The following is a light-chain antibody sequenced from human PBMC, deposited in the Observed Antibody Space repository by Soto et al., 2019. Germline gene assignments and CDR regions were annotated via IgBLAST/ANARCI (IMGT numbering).Light chain of an antibody. CDR2: EVS. V-gene: IGLV2-14*01. CDR3: SSYTSSSTLAVV. J-gene: IGLJ2*01. CDR1: SSDVGGYNY. Sequence: QSALTQPASVSGSPGQSITISCTGTSSDVGGYNYVSWYQQHPGKAPKLMIYEVSNRPSGVSNRFSRSKSGNTASLTISGLQAEDEADYCCSSYTSSSTLAVVFGGGTQLTVL.